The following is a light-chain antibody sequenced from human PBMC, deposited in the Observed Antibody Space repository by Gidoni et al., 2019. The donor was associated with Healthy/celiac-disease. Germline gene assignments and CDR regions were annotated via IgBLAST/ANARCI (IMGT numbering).Light chain of an antibody. J-gene: IGLJ2*01. CDR1: SSDVGGYNY. CDR3: TSYTSSTTVV. V-gene: IGLV2-14*01. CDR2: EVT. Sequence: QSALTQPVSVSGSPGQSITISCTGTSSDVGGYNYVSWYQQHPGKAPKLMIYEVTNRPSRVSSRFSGSKSGNTASLTISGLQAEDEADYYCTSYTSSTTVVFGGGTKLTVL.